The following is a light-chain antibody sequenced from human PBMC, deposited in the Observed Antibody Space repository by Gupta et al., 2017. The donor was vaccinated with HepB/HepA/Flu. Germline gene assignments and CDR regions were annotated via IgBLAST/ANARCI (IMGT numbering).Light chain of an antibody. Sequence: PSSLSASVGDRVTITCRASRNINNYLGWYQQKPGKAPKLLIYSASTLQSGVPSRFGGSGSGTDFALTISSLQPDDLATYYCQQSYTTPTWTFGQGTKVII. CDR2: SAS. CDR1: RNINNY. V-gene: IGKV1-39*01. CDR3: QQSYTTPTWT. J-gene: IGKJ1*01.